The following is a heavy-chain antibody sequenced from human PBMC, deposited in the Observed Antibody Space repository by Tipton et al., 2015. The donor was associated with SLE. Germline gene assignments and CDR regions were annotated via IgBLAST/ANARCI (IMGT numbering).Heavy chain of an antibody. CDR2: VYYSGST. V-gene: IGHV4-39*07. CDR3: ARVFVFGEVLAPQYYYMDV. J-gene: IGHJ6*03. Sequence: LRLSCTVSGGSISSSLYYWGWIRQPPGKGLEWIGSVYYSGSTYYNPSLTSRVTTSVDTSKNQFSLKLSSVTAADTAVYYCARVFVFGEVLAPQYYYMDVWGKGTTVTVSS. CDR1: GGSISSSLYY. D-gene: IGHD3-3*01.